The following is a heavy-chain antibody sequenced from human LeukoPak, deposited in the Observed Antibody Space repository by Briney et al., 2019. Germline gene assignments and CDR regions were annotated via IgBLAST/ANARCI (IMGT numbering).Heavy chain of an antibody. J-gene: IGHJ4*02. Sequence: AETLSLTCTVSGHSITISPYYWAWIRQPPGKDLDSLGSFHHSGHTYYNPSLNSLLTISVDTSKNHLSLKLNSVTATDAAVYCCARLGVTMILVATTWGQGALVTVSS. V-gene: IGHV4-39*01. CDR3: ARLGVTMILVATT. CDR1: GHSITISPYY. D-gene: IGHD3-22*01. CDR2: FHHSGHT.